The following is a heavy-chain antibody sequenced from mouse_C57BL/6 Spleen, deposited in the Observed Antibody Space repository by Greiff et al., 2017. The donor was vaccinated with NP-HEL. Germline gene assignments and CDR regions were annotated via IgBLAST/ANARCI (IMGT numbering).Heavy chain of an antibody. Sequence: VQLQQSGPELVKPGASVKISCKASGYAFSSSWMNWVKQRPGKGLEWIGRIYPGDGDTNYNGKFKGKATLTADKSSSTAYMQLSSLTSEDSAVYFCARGPINTTVDYDAMDYWGQGTSVTVSS. CDR2: IYPGDGDT. V-gene: IGHV1-82*01. D-gene: IGHD1-1*01. CDR3: ARGPINTTVDYDAMDY. J-gene: IGHJ4*01. CDR1: GYAFSSSW.